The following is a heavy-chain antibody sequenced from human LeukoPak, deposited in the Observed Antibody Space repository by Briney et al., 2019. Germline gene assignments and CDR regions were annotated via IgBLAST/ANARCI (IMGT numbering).Heavy chain of an antibody. CDR3: ATTGYYYDSSGYYGY. CDR1: GGSISSSSYY. J-gene: IGHJ4*02. CDR2: IYYSGST. V-gene: IGHV4-39*01. Sequence: PSETLSLTCTVSGGSISSSSYYWGWIRQPPGKGLEWIGSIYYSGSTYYNPSLKSRVTISVDTSKNQFSLKLSSVTAADTAVYYCATTGYYYDSSGYYGYWSQGTLVTVSS. D-gene: IGHD3-22*01.